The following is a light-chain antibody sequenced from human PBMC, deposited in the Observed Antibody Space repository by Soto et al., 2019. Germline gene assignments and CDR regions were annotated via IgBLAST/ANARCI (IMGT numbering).Light chain of an antibody. Sequence: QSALTQPASVSGSPGQSITISCTGTSSDVGGYNYVSWFQQHPGKAPKLMIYEVSNRPSGVSNRFSGSKSGNTASLTTSGLQAEDEADYYCSSYTSRSTLVFGGGTQLTVL. V-gene: IGLV2-14*01. J-gene: IGLJ2*01. CDR1: SSDVGGYNY. CDR3: SSYTSRSTLV. CDR2: EVS.